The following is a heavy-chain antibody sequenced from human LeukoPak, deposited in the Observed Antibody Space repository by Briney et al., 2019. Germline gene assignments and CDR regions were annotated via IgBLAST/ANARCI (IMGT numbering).Heavy chain of an antibody. D-gene: IGHD3-22*01. J-gene: IGHJ4*02. CDR1: GGSISSYY. CDR3: ARDRHYDSSGYYSGYFDY. V-gene: IGHV4-59*01. CDR2: IYYSGST. Sequence: SETLSLTCTVSGGSISSYYWSWIRQPPGKGLKWIGYIYYSGSTNYNPSLKSRVTISVDTSKNQFSLKLSSVTAADTAVYYCARDRHYDSSGYYSGYFDYWGQGTLVTVSS.